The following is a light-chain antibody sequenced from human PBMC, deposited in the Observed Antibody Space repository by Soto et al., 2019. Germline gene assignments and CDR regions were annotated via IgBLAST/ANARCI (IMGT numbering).Light chain of an antibody. CDR1: PSVSSSY. Sequence: EIVLTQSPGTLSLSPGERATLSCRTIPSVSSSYLAWYQQKPGQAPRLLIYGASSRATGIPGRFSGSGSGTDFTLTISRLEPEDFAVYYCQQYGSSQYTFGQGTKLEIK. V-gene: IGKV3-20*01. CDR2: GAS. J-gene: IGKJ2*01. CDR3: QQYGSSQYT.